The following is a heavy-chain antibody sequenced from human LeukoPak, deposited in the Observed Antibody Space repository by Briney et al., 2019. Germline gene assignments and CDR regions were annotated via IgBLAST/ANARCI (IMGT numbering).Heavy chain of an antibody. V-gene: IGHV3-21*01. Sequence: GGSLRLSCAASGFTFSSYSMNWVRQAPGKGLEWVSSISSSSSYIYYADSVKGRFTISRDNAKNSLYLQMNSLRAEDTAVYYCARDQGGRITMVRGVIGPYFDYWGQGTLVTVSS. CDR1: GFTFSSYS. J-gene: IGHJ4*02. D-gene: IGHD3-10*01. CDR3: ARDQGGRITMVRGVIGPYFDY. CDR2: ISSSSSYI.